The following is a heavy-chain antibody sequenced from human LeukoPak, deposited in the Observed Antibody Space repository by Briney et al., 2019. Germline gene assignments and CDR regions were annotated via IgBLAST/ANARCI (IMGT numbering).Heavy chain of an antibody. Sequence: GGSLRLSCAASGFTFSSYSMNWVRQAPGKGLEWVSYISSSSSTIYYADSVKGRFTISRDTSKNTLYLQMNSLGAADTAVYYCARSRGPGNHFFDYWGQGALVTVSS. V-gene: IGHV3-48*01. CDR2: ISSSSSTI. D-gene: IGHD4-23*01. CDR3: ARSRGPGNHFFDY. J-gene: IGHJ4*02. CDR1: GFTFSSYS.